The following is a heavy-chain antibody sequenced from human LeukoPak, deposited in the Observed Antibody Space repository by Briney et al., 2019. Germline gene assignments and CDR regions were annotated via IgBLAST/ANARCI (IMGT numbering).Heavy chain of an antibody. CDR1: GYTFTSYD. D-gene: IGHD3-22*01. J-gene: IGHJ4*02. Sequence: ASVKVSRKASGYTFTSYDINWVRQATGQGLEWMGWMNPNSGNTGYAQKFQGRVTMTRNTSISTAYMELSSLRSEDTAVYYCARIYDSSGYYFDYWGQGTLVTVSS. CDR2: MNPNSGNT. V-gene: IGHV1-8*01. CDR3: ARIYDSSGYYFDY.